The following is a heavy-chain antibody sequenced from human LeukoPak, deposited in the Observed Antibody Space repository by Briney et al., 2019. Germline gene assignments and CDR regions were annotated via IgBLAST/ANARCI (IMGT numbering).Heavy chain of an antibody. CDR2: IYYSGST. CDR3: ARNPGAFDI. D-gene: IGHD1-14*01. CDR1: GGSISSYY. V-gene: IGHV4-59*01. Sequence: PSETLSLTCTVSGGSISSYYWSWIRQPPGKGLEWIGYIYYSGSTNYNPSLKSRVTISVDTSKNQFSLKLSSVTAADTTVYYCARNPGAFDIWGQGTMVTVSS. J-gene: IGHJ3*02.